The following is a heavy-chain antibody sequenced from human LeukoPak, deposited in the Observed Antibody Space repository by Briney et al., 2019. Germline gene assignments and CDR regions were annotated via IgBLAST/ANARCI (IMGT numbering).Heavy chain of an antibody. Sequence: GGSLRLSCAASGFTFSSYSMNWVRQAPGKGLEWVSSISSSSSYIYYADSVKGRFTISRDNAKNSLCLQMNSLRAEDTAVYYCARDDGSYYYGSGSYYNYYYYYGMDVWGQGTTVTVSS. CDR1: GFTFSSYS. CDR3: ARDDGSYYYGSGSYYNYYYYYGMDV. CDR2: ISSSSSYI. V-gene: IGHV3-21*01. D-gene: IGHD3-10*01. J-gene: IGHJ6*02.